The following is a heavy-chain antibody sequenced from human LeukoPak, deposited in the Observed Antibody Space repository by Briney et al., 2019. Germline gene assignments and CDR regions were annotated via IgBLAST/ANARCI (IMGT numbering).Heavy chain of an antibody. CDR2: IHHTGEI. J-gene: IGHJ4*02. CDR1: GFTFSSYAM. D-gene: IGHD6-13*01. CDR3: ARGKRQLVPPFDY. Sequence: PGGSLRLSCAASGFTFSSYAMSWVRQPPGKGLEWIGEIHHTGEINYHPSLKSRVTISLDKSKNQFSLKLTSVTAADTAIYYCARGKRQLVPPFDYWGQGALVTVSS. V-gene: IGHV4-4*02.